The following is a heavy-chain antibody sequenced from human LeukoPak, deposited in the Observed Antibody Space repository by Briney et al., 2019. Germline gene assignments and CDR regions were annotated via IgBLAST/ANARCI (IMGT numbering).Heavy chain of an antibody. J-gene: IGHJ4*02. CDR2: LYISGST. D-gene: IGHD3-10*01. V-gene: IGHV4-4*07. CDR1: GASISSYY. CDR3: ARDLSGSLYFDY. Sequence: SETLSLTCTVSGASISSYYYNWIRQTAGRGLEWIGRLYISGSTDYNPSLKSRVTISVDTSMNQFSLKLTSVTAADTAVYFCARDLSGSLYFDYWGQGTLVTVSS.